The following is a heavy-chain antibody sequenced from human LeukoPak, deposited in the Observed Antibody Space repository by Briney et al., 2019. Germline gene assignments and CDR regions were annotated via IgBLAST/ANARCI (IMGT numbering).Heavy chain of an antibody. CDR1: GYTFTSYY. D-gene: IGHD3/OR15-3a*01. CDR2: MNPSGGST. Sequence: ASVKVSCKAFGYTFTSYYMHWVRQAPGQGLEWMGIMNPSGGSTSYAQKFQDRVSMTRDTSTSTVYMELSSLRSEDTAVYYCARDQNDLLVGLDYWGQGTLVTLSS. CDR3: ARDQNDLLVGLDY. V-gene: IGHV1-46*01. J-gene: IGHJ4*02.